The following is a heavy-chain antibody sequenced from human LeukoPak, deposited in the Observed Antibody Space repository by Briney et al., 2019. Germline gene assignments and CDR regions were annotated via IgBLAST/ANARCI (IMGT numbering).Heavy chain of an antibody. CDR2: IIPIFGTA. Sequence: AASVKVSCKASGGTFSSYAISWVRQAPGQGLEWMGGIIPIFGTANYAQKFQGRVTITTDESTSTAYMELSNLRSEDTAVYYCARVGSSLDYWGQGTLVTVSS. V-gene: IGHV1-69*05. D-gene: IGHD3-10*01. CDR3: ARVGSSLDY. CDR1: GGTFSSYA. J-gene: IGHJ4*02.